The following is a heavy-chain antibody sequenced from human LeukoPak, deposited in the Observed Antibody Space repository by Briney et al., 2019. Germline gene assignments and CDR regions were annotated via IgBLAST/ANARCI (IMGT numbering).Heavy chain of an antibody. CDR2: IKEDGSEI. CDR3: ASQFWWAAVGPALDC. Sequence: GGSLRLSCAASGFTFSNYWMSWVRQAPGKGLEWVANIKEDGSEIYYVDSVKGRFTISRDNAKNSLYLQLSGLRAEDTAVYYCASQFWWAAVGPALDCWGQGSLVTVSS. J-gene: IGHJ4*02. D-gene: IGHD2-21*01. V-gene: IGHV3-7*05. CDR1: GFTFSNYW.